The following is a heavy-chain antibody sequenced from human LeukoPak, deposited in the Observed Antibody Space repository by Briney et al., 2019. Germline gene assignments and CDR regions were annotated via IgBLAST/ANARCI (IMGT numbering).Heavy chain of an antibody. V-gene: IGHV3-23*01. J-gene: IGHJ5*02. CDR2: ISGSGGST. CDR3: AKASDILTGYSFKWFDP. D-gene: IGHD3-9*01. CDR1: GLTFSSYA. Sequence: WGSLRLSCAASGLTFSSYAMSWVRQAPGKGLEWVSAISGSGGSTYYADSVKGRFTISRDNSKNTLYLQMNSLRAEDTAVYYCAKASDILTGYSFKWFDPWGQGTLVTVSS.